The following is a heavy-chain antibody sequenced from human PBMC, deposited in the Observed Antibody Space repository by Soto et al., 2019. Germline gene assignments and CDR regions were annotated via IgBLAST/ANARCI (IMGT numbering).Heavy chain of an antibody. D-gene: IGHD6-19*01. V-gene: IGHV1-18*01. CDR3: TRAPRGIIVAPDY. J-gene: IGHJ4*02. CDR1: GYTFTSYG. Sequence: GASVKVSCKASGYTFTSYGSTWVRQAPGQGLEWMGWISAYNGNTNYAQKFQGRVTMTTDTSTSTAYMELRSLRSDDTAVYYCTRAPRGIIVAPDYWGQGTLVTVSS. CDR2: ISAYNGNT.